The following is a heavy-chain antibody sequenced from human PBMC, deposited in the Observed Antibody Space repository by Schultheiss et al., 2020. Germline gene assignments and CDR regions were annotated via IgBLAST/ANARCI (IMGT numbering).Heavy chain of an antibody. Sequence: GGSLRLSCAASGFTFSSYGMHWVRQAPGKGLEWVAVISYDGSNKYYADSVKGRFTISRDNSKNTLYLQMNSLRAEDTAVYYCARALLYCSSTSCYSAAFDIWGQGTMVTVSS. CDR3: ARALLYCSSTSCYSAAFDI. V-gene: IGHV3-30*03. J-gene: IGHJ3*02. D-gene: IGHD2-2*01. CDR2: ISYDGSNK. CDR1: GFTFSSYG.